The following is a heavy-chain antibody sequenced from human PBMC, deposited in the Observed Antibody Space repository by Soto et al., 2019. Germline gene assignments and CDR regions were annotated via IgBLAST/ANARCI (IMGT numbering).Heavy chain of an antibody. CDR1: GFTFSSYA. V-gene: IGHV3-23*01. J-gene: IGHJ4*02. CDR3: ARDRGYCSGGTCYSVLDY. D-gene: IGHD2-15*01. Sequence: PGGSLRLSCAASGFTFSSYAMSWVRQAPGKGLEWVSAISGSGGSTNYADSVKGRFTISRDNAKNTLYLQMNSLRAGDTAFYYCARDRGYCSGGTCYSVLDYWGQGILVTVSS. CDR2: ISGSGGST.